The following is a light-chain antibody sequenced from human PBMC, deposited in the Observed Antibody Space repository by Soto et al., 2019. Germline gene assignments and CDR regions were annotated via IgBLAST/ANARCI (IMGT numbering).Light chain of an antibody. Sequence: DVLMTQSPSTLSASVGDRVTITCRASQSIDSWLAWYQQKPGKAPKVLIYKASSLESGGPSRFSGSGSGTEFTLTISSLQPDDFATYYCQQCNSYSTFGQGTKVEIK. CDR2: KAS. V-gene: IGKV1-5*03. CDR3: QQCNSYST. J-gene: IGKJ1*01. CDR1: QSIDSW.